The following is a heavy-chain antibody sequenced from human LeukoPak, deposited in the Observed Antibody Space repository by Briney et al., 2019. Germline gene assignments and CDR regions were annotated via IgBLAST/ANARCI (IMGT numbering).Heavy chain of an antibody. CDR2: INPNSGGT. Sequence: ASVKVSCKASGYTFTGYYMHWVRQAPGQGLEWMGWINPNSGGTNYAQKFQGRVTMTRDTSISTAYMELSRLRSEDTAVYYCARVEQLLWFGELPAYNWFDPWGQGTLVTVSS. J-gene: IGHJ5*02. V-gene: IGHV1-2*02. D-gene: IGHD3-10*01. CDR1: GYTFTGYY. CDR3: ARVEQLLWFGELPAYNWFDP.